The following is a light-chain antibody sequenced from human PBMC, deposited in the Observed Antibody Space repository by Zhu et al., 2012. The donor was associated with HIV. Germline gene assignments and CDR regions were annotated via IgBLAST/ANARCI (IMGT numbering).Light chain of an antibody. CDR2: GGS. CDR1: QSLSTN. J-gene: IGKJ1*01. CDR3: QQYNNWPRT. Sequence: EIMMTQSPATLSVSPGERATLSCRASQSLSTNLAWYQQRLGQSPRLLIYGGSTRATGVPARFTGSGSGTEFTLTISSLQSEDFAIYYCQQYNNWPRTFGQGTKVEIK. V-gene: IGKV3-15*01.